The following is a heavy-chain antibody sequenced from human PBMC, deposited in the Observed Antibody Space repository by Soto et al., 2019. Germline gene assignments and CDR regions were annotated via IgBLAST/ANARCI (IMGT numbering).Heavy chain of an antibody. D-gene: IGHD4-17*01. Sequence: PGGSLRLSCAASGFTFSSYSMNWVRQAPGKGLEWVSSISSSSSYIYYADSVKGRFTISRDNAKNSLYLQMNSLRAEDTAVYYCARVKNDYGDPPLYFDYWGQGTLVTVSS. V-gene: IGHV3-21*01. J-gene: IGHJ4*02. CDR1: GFTFSSYS. CDR3: ARVKNDYGDPPLYFDY. CDR2: ISSSSSYI.